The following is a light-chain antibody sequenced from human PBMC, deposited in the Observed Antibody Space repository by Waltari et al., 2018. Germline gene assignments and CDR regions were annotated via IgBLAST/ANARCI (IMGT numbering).Light chain of an antibody. CDR1: ESISNW. CDR2: KAS. J-gene: IGKJ1*01. Sequence: DVQMTQSPSTLSASVGDRVTITCRASESISNWLAWYQQKPGKAPKVLLYKASNLEGTVPLMFSGSGSETEFTLTISSLQPDDCAIYYCQQYSTYPRTFGQGTKVEIK. CDR3: QQYSTYPRT. V-gene: IGKV1-5*03.